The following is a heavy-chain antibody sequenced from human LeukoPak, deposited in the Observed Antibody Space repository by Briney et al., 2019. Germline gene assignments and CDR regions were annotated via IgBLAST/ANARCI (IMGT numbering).Heavy chain of an antibody. Sequence: SQTLSLTCTVSGGSISSGSYYWSWIRQPAGKGLEWIGRIYTSGSTNYNPSLKSRVTISVDTSKNQFSLKLSSVTAADTAVYYCARVGELTYFDYWGQGTLVTVSS. V-gene: IGHV4-61*02. CDR2: IYTSGST. CDR3: ARVGELTYFDY. D-gene: IGHD3-16*01. CDR1: GGSISSGSYY. J-gene: IGHJ4*02.